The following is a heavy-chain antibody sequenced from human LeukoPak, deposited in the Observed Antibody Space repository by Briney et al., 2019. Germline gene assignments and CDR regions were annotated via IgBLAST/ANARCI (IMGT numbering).Heavy chain of an antibody. CDR3: ARAGRDSSGYWDY. CDR2: IYTGGST. J-gene: IGHJ4*02. CDR1: GFTVSSNY. D-gene: IGHD3-22*01. Sequence: GGSLRLSCAASGFTVSSNYMSWVRQAPGKGLEWVSVIYTGGSTYYTDSVKGRFTISRDNSKNALYLQINSLRAEHTAVYYCARAGRDSSGYWDYWGQGTLVTVSS. V-gene: IGHV3-53*01.